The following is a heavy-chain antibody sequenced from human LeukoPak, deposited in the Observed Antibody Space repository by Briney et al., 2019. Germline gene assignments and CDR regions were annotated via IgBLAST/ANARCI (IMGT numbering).Heavy chain of an antibody. V-gene: IGHV3-48*04. CDR2: ISSSGSTI. D-gene: IGHD3-10*01. CDR1: GFTFSSYG. Sequence: PGRSLRLSCAASGFTFSSYGMHWVRQAPGKGLEWVSYISSSGSTIYYADSVKGRFTISRDNAKNSLYLQMNSLRAEDTAVYYCARGAYYYGSGSYDYWGQGTLVTVSS. CDR3: ARGAYYYGSGSYDY. J-gene: IGHJ4*02.